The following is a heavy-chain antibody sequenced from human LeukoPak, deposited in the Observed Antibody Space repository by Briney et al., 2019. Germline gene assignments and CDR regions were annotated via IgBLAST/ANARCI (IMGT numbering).Heavy chain of an antibody. CDR1: GFTFSSYG. J-gene: IGHJ3*02. CDR3: ARDRIYGGTYYDAFDI. D-gene: IGHD1-26*01. Sequence: GGSLRLSCAASGFTFSSYGMHWVRQAPGKGLEWVAVIWYDGSNKYYADSVKGRFTISRDNAKNSLYLQMNSLRAGDTAVYYCARDRIYGGTYYDAFDIWGQGTMVTVSS. V-gene: IGHV3-33*01. CDR2: IWYDGSNK.